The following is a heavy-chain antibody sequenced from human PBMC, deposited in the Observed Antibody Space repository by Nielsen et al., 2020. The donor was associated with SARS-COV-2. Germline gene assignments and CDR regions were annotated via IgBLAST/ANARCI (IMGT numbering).Heavy chain of an antibody. CDR1: GFTFSNAW. CDR3: TTDRGYCSSTSCYAGDYLGWFDP. V-gene: IGHV3-15*01. CDR2: IKSKTDGGTT. D-gene: IGHD2-2*01. J-gene: IGHJ5*02. Sequence: GESLKISCAASGFTFSNAWMSWVRQAPGKGLEWVGRIKSKTDGGTTDYAAPVKGRFTISRDDSKNTLYLQMNSLKTEDTAVYYCTTDRGYCSSTSCYAGDYLGWFDPWGQGTLVTVSS.